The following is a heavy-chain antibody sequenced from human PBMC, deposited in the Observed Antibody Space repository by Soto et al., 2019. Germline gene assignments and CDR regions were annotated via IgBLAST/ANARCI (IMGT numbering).Heavy chain of an antibody. Sequence: SETLSLSCTVSGGSISSGGYYWSWIRQHPGKGLEWIGYIYYSGSTYYNPSLKSRVTISVDTSKNQFSLKLSSVTAADTAVYYCARDRRPYYFGSGSYYNTNWFDPWGQATLVTVSS. J-gene: IGHJ5*02. V-gene: IGHV4-31*03. CDR2: IYYSGST. CDR1: GGSISSGGYY. D-gene: IGHD3-10*01. CDR3: ARDRRPYYFGSGSYYNTNWFDP.